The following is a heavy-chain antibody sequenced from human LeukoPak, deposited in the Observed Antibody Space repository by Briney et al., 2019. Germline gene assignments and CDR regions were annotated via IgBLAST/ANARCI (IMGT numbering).Heavy chain of an antibody. J-gene: IGHJ4*02. CDR1: GFTFSSYW. CDR3: AGSSGWLFDY. V-gene: IGHV3-7*01. CDR2: IKRDGSEK. Sequence: GGSLRLSCVASGFTFSSYWMSWVRQAPGKGLEWVANIKRDGSEKYYVDSVKGRFTISRDNAKNSVYLQMNSLRAEDTAVYYCAGSSGWLFDYWGQGSLVAVSS. D-gene: IGHD6-19*01.